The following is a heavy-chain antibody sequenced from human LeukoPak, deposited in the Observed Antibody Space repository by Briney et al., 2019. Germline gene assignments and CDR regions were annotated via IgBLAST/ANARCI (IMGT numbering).Heavy chain of an antibody. D-gene: IGHD3-22*01. CDR1: GFTFSSYA. CDR3: ARGRHDSSGYYTYYYGMNV. Sequence: GGSLRLSCAASGFTFSSYAMHWVRQAPGKGLEWVAVISYDGSNKYYADSVKGRFTISRDNSKNTLYLQMNSLRAEDTAVYYCARGRHDSSGYYTYYYGMNVWGQGTTVTVSS. J-gene: IGHJ6*02. V-gene: IGHV3-30-3*01. CDR2: ISYDGSNK.